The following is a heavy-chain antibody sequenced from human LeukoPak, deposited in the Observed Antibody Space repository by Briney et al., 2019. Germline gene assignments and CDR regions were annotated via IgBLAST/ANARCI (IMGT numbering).Heavy chain of an antibody. V-gene: IGHV4-34*01. CDR3: AKFDSSGYFWDY. CDR1: GGSFSGYY. Sequence: SETLSLTCAVYGGSFSGYYWSWIRQPPGKGLEWIGEINHSGSTNYNPSLKSRVTISVDTSKNQFPLKLSSVTAADTAVYYCAKFDSSGYFWDYWGQGTLVTVSS. CDR2: INHSGST. J-gene: IGHJ4*02. D-gene: IGHD3-22*01.